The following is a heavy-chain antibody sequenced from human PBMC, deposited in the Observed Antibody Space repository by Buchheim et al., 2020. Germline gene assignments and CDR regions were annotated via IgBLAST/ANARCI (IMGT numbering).Heavy chain of an antibody. Sequence: VQLVESGGGLVKPGGSLRLSCAASGFTFSSYGMHWVRQAPGKGLEWVAVISYDGSNKYYADSVKGRFTISRDNSKNTLYLQMNSLRSDDTAVYYCARDFRVATLNPPLGGYYFDYWGQGTL. CDR2: ISYDGSNK. V-gene: IGHV3-30*03. J-gene: IGHJ4*02. D-gene: IGHD5-12*01. CDR1: GFTFSSYG. CDR3: ARDFRVATLNPPLGGYYFDY.